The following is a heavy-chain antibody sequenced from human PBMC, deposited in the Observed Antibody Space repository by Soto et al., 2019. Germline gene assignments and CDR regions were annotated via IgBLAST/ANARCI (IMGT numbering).Heavy chain of an antibody. Sequence: ASVKVSCKASGYTFTGYYMHWVRQAPGQGLEWMGWINPNSGGTNYAQKFQGWVTMTRDTSISTAYMELSRLRSDDTAVYYCARHRYRKDYYDSSGYYGPFDYWGQGTLVTVSS. CDR1: GYTFTGYY. CDR3: ARHRYRKDYYDSSGYYGPFDY. J-gene: IGHJ4*02. CDR2: INPNSGGT. V-gene: IGHV1-2*04. D-gene: IGHD3-22*01.